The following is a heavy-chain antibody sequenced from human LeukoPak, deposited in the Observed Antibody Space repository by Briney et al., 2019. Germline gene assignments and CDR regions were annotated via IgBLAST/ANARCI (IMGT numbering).Heavy chain of an antibody. Sequence: GASVKVSCKASGYTFTGYLMHWVEQPPGQGLDWMGWINPNSGGTNYAQKFQGRVTMTRDASISTAYMELTRLRSDDTAVYYCARDNGDYWFDYWGQGTLVTVSS. V-gene: IGHV1-2*02. J-gene: IGHJ4*02. CDR1: GYTFTGYL. D-gene: IGHD4-17*01. CDR3: ARDNGDYWFDY. CDR2: INPNSGGT.